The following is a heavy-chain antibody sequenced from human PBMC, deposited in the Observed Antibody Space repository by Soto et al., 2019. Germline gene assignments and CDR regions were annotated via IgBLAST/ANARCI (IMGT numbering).Heavy chain of an antibody. J-gene: IGHJ6*02. CDR1: GFTFSSYA. V-gene: IGHV3-23*01. D-gene: IGHD6-13*01. Sequence: GGSLRLSCAASGFTFSSYAMSWVRQAPGKGLEWVSAISGSGGSTYYADSVKGRFTISRDNSKNTLYLQMNSLRAEDTAVYYCAKGLAAAGLHTLFYYYYYGMDVWGQGTTVTVSS. CDR2: ISGSGGST. CDR3: AKGLAAAGLHTLFYYYYYGMDV.